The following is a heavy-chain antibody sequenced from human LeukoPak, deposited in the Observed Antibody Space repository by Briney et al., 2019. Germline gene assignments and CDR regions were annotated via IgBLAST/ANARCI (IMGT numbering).Heavy chain of an antibody. CDR1: GYSFSTYW. CDR2: INQDGSEK. J-gene: IGHJ4*02. CDR3: ARDNVRKDDY. V-gene: IGHV3-7*01. D-gene: IGHD2-8*01. Sequence: GGSLRLSCAASGYSFSTYWMTWVRQAPGKGLEWVANINQDGSEKHYVDSVKGRFTISRDNAKNSSYLQMNSLRAEDTAVYYCARDNVRKDDYWGQGTLVTVSS.